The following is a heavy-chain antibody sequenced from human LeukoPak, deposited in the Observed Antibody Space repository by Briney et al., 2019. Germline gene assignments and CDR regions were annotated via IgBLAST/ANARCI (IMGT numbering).Heavy chain of an antibody. V-gene: IGHV4-59*08. CDR2: IYHSGST. CDR1: GGSISSYY. J-gene: IGHJ4*02. D-gene: IGHD2-2*02. Sequence: PSETLSLTCTVSGGSISSYYWSWIRQPPGKGLEWIGYIYHSGSTNYNPSLKSRVTISVDTSKNQFSLKLTSVTAADTAVYYCARRDCSSTSCYSTPTLYYFDYWGQGTLVTVSS. CDR3: ARRDCSSTSCYSTPTLYYFDY.